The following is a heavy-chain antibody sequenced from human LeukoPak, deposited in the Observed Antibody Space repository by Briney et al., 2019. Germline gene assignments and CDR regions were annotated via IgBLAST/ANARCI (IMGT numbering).Heavy chain of an antibody. V-gene: IGHV3-21*01. CDR1: GFTFSSYS. CDR3: ARVYDSGNYYFDY. Sequence: PGGSLRLSCAASGFTFSSYSMNWVRQAPGKGLEWVSSISSGSSYIYYADSVKGRFTISRDNAKNPLYLQMNSLRAEDTAVYYCARVYDSGNYYFDYWGQGTLVTVSS. CDR2: ISSGSSYI. J-gene: IGHJ4*02. D-gene: IGHD3-10*01.